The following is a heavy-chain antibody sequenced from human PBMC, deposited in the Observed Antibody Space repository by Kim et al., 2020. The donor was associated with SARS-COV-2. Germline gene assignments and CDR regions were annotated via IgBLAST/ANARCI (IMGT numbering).Heavy chain of an antibody. Sequence: PSLTCRVTISVDTSKNQFSLKLSSVPAADTAVYYCARSAYCGGDCYPVDIWGQGTLVTVSS. CDR3: ARSAYCGGDCYPVDI. V-gene: IGHV4-4*09. D-gene: IGHD2-21*02. J-gene: IGHJ4*02.